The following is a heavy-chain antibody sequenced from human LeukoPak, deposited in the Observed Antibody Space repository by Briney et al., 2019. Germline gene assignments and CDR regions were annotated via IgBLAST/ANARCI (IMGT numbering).Heavy chain of an antibody. V-gene: IGHV1-24*01. Sequence: ASVKVSCKVSGYTLTELSMHWVRQAPGKGLEWMGGFDPEDGETIYAQKFQGRVTMTEDTSTDTAYMELSSLRSEDTALYYCAKGLWFGYTDGYYFDYWGQGTLVTVSS. CDR2: FDPEDGET. J-gene: IGHJ4*02. CDR1: GYTLTELS. D-gene: IGHD3-10*01. CDR3: AKGLWFGYTDGYYFDY.